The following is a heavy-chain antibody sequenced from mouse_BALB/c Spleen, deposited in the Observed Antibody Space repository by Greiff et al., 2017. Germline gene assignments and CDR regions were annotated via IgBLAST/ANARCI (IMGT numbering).Heavy chain of an antibody. CDR2: ISYSGST. V-gene: IGHV3-8*02. Sequence: EVKLQESGPSLVKPSQTLSLTCSVTGDSITSGYWNWIRKFPGNKLEYMGYISYSGSTYYNPSLKSRISITRDTSKNQYYLQLNSVTTEDTATYYCARYPSYYGSSSFDYWGQGTTLTVSS. J-gene: IGHJ2*01. D-gene: IGHD1-1*01. CDR3: ARYPSYYGSSSFDY. CDR1: GDSITSGY.